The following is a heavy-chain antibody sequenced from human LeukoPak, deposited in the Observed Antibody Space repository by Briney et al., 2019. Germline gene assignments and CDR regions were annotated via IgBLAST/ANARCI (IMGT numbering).Heavy chain of an antibody. D-gene: IGHD3-16*01. CDR2: INHSGST. CDR3: ARAYYDFLWGTHNWLDP. CDR1: GGSFSGYY. V-gene: IGHV4-34*01. Sequence: SETLSLTCAVYGGSFSGYYWSWIRQPPGKGLEWIGEINHSGSTNYNPSLKSRVTISVDRSRNQFSLKLRSVTATDTAVYYCARAYYDFLWGTHNWLDPWGQGTLVTVSS. J-gene: IGHJ5*02.